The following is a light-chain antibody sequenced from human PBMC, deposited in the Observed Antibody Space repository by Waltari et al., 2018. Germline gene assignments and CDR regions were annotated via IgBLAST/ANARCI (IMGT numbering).Light chain of an antibody. CDR2: RAS. Sequence: EIVLTQSPGTASLSQGERATLSCRASQSVGSSSLAWYQQKPGQAPRLVIYRASRRATGIPDRFSGSGSGTDFSLTISRLEPEDFAVYYCQQHGTLPATFGQGTKVEIK. CDR1: QSVGSSS. J-gene: IGKJ1*01. CDR3: QQHGTLPAT. V-gene: IGKV3-20*01.